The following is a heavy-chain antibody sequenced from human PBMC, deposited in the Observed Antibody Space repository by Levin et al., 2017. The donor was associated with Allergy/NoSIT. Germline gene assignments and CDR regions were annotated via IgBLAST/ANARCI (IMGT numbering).Heavy chain of an antibody. CDR2: IYYSGTT. J-gene: IGHJ4*02. CDR3: ARATGGERTGWNSDYFDY. CDR1: GGSVYSANYY. Sequence: ESLKISCTVSGGSVYSANYYWTWIRQSPGRGLEWIGYIYYSGTTKYNPSLKSRLTMSVDMSKNQFSLNLSSVTAADTALYFCARATGGERTGWNSDYFDYWGQGTLVTVSS. D-gene: IGHD1-7*01. V-gene: IGHV4-61*01.